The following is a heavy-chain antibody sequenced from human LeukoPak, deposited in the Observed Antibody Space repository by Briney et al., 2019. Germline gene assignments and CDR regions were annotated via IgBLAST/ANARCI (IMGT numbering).Heavy chain of an antibody. D-gene: IGHD3-3*01. CDR3: ARAGHLRFLEWPWGY. CDR1: GYTFTGYY. J-gene: IGHJ4*02. V-gene: IGHV1-2*02. CDR2: INPNSGGT. Sequence: ASVKVSCKASGYTFTGYYMHWVRQAPGQGLEWMGWINPNSGGTNYAQKFQGRVTMTRDTSISTACMELSRLRSDDTAVYYCARAGHLRFLEWPWGYWGQGTLVTVSS.